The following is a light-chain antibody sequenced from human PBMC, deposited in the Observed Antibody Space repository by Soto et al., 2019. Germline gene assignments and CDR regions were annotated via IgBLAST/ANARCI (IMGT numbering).Light chain of an antibody. CDR3: QQLNSFPRT. V-gene: IGKV1D-12*01. CDR2: AAS. J-gene: IGKJ4*01. CDR1: QVSASW. Sequence: DIQMTQAPSSVSASVGDRVTITCRASQVSASWLAWYQQKGGKAPKLLIVAASTLHSGRPSRFSGSGSGTEFTLTSNSLQPEDFATYYCQQLNSFPRTFGGGTKVDIK.